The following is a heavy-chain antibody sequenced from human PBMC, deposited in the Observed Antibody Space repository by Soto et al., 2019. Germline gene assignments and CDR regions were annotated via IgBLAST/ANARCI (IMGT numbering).Heavy chain of an antibody. CDR3: ARDQGWPLVLTYYMDV. J-gene: IGHJ6*03. V-gene: IGHV3-33*01. D-gene: IGHD6-6*01. Sequence: PGGSLRLSCAASGFTFSSYGMHWVRQAPGKGLEWVAVIWYDGSNKYYADSVKGRFTISRDNSKNTLYLQMNSLRAEDTAVYYCARDQGWPLVLTYYMDVWGKGTTVTVSS. CDR2: IWYDGSNK. CDR1: GFTFSSYG.